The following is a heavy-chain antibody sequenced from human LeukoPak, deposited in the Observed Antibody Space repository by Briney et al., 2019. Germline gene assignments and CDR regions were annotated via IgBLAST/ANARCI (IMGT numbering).Heavy chain of an antibody. CDR1: GFTFSSYE. CDR2: IRSKAYGETT. J-gene: IGHJ4*02. CDR3: TRQRLGAYFDY. D-gene: IGHD1-1*01. Sequence: PGGSLRLPCAASGFTFSSYEMNWVRQAPGKGLEWVGFIRSKAYGETTEYAASVKGRFTISRDDSKSIAYLHMDSLKTEDTAVYYCTRQRLGAYFDYWGQGTLVTVSS. V-gene: IGHV3-49*04.